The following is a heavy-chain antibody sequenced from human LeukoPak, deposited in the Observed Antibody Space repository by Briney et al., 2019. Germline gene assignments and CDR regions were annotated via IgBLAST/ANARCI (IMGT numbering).Heavy chain of an antibody. CDR3: AKDQGDFDWLPPFDY. CDR2: ISYDGSNK. CDR1: GFTFSSYG. V-gene: IGHV3-30*18. J-gene: IGHJ4*02. Sequence: GGSLRLSCAASGFTFSSYGMHWVRQAPGKGLEWVAVISYDGSNKYYADSVKGRFTISRDNPKNTLYLQMNSLRAEDTAVYYCAKDQGDFDWLPPFDYWGQGTLVTVSS. D-gene: IGHD3-9*01.